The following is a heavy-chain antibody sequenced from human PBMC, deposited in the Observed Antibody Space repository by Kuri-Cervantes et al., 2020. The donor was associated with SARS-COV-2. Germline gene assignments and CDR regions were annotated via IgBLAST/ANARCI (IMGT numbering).Heavy chain of an antibody. D-gene: IGHD3-9*01. CDR2: IIPIFGTA. Sequence: SVKVSCKAFGGTFSSYAISWVRQAPGQGLEWMGGIIPIFGTANYAQKFQGRVTITADESTSTAYMELSSLRSEDTAVYYCASLPAYDILTGYYKLGVDYWGQGTLVTVSS. V-gene: IGHV1-69*13. CDR3: ASLPAYDILTGYYKLGVDY. J-gene: IGHJ4*02. CDR1: GGTFSSYA.